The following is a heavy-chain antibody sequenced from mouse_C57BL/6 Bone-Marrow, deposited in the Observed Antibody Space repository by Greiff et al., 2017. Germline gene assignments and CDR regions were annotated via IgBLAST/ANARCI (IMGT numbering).Heavy chain of an antibody. Sequence: EVMLVESGGGLVQPGGSLKLSCAASGFTFSDYGMAWVRQAPRKGPEWVAFISNLAYSIYYADTVTGRFTISRENAKNTLYLEMSSLRSEDTAMYYCARLWSLYYYAMDYWGQGTSVTVSS. V-gene: IGHV5-15*01. J-gene: IGHJ4*01. CDR1: GFTFSDYG. CDR2: ISNLAYSI. CDR3: ARLWSLYYYAMDY.